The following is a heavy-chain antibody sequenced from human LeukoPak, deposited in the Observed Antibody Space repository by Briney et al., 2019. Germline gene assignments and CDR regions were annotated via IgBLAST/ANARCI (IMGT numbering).Heavy chain of an antibody. CDR3: ARGAAAAGTGFDP. D-gene: IGHD6-13*01. Sequence: ASVKVSCKVSGYTLTELSMHWVRQAPGQGLEWMGWISAYNGNTNYAQKLQGRVTMTTDTSTSTAYMELRSLRSDDTAVYYCARGAAAAGTGFDPWGQGTLVTVSS. J-gene: IGHJ5*02. V-gene: IGHV1-18*01. CDR1: GYTLTELS. CDR2: ISAYNGNT.